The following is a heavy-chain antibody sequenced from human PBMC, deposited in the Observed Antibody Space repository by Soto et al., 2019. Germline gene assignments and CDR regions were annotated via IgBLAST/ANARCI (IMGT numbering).Heavy chain of an antibody. Sequence: QAQLVQSGAEVRKPGASVKVSCKASGYTFYSHSISWVRQAPGQGLEWMGRINADYGNTQYAQKFRGRVTVTTDTSTTTVYMELTNLRSDDTAVYYCARCIQGDYYYGMDVWGQGTTVTVSS. CDR3: ARCIQGDYYYGMDV. J-gene: IGHJ6*02. V-gene: IGHV1-18*01. CDR1: GYTFYSHS. CDR2: INADYGNT. D-gene: IGHD5-18*01.